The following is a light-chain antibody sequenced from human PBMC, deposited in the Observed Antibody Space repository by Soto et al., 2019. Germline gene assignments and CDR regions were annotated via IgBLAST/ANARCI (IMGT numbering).Light chain of an antibody. CDR2: EVS. CDR3: SSYAGSNIYV. V-gene: IGLV2-8*01. J-gene: IGLJ1*01. Sequence: QSVLTQPPSASGSPEQSVTISCTGTSSDFGGYNYVSWYQQHPGKAPKLLIYEVSKRPSGIPDRFSGSKSDNTASLTVSGLQADDEADYYCSSYAGSNIYVLGTGTKV. CDR1: SSDFGGYNY.